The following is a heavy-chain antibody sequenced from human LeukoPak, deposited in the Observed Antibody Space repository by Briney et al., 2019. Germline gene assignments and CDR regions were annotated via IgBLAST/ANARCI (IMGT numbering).Heavy chain of an antibody. Sequence: GRSLRLSCAASGFTLSSYAMHWVRQAPGKGLEWVAVISYDGSNKYYADSVKGRFTISRDNSKNTLYLQMNSLRAEDTAVYYCARDKQLGYCSGGSCYYDAFDIWGQGTMVTVSS. CDR1: GFTLSSYA. V-gene: IGHV3-30*04. CDR2: ISYDGSNK. CDR3: ARDKQLGYCSGGSCYYDAFDI. D-gene: IGHD2-15*01. J-gene: IGHJ3*02.